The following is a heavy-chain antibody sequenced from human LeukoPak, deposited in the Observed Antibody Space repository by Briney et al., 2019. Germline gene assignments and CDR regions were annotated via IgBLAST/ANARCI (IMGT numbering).Heavy chain of an antibody. J-gene: IGHJ4*02. CDR3: ARLLKYSGSYYCDF. CDR2: TYYSGST. CDR1: GGSVSSTRHY. V-gene: IGHV4-39*01. Sequence: SETLSLTCTVSGGSVSSTRHYWGWIRQPPGKGLEWIGNTYYSGSTYYNPSLRSRVTTSVDTTKNQFSLKLGSVTAADTAVYYCARLLKYSGSYYCDFWGQGTLVTVSS. D-gene: IGHD1-26*01.